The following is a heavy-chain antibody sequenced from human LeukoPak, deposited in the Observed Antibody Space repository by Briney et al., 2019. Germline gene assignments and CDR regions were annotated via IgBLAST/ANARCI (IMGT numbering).Heavy chain of an antibody. D-gene: IGHD4-23*01. Sequence: SVKVSCKASGGTFSRYAISWVRQAPGQGLEWMGRIIPIFGIANYAQKFQGRVTITADKSTSTAYMELSSLRSEDTAVYYCASAVVRTSIDLDYWGQGTLVTVSS. J-gene: IGHJ4*02. CDR3: ASAVVRTSIDLDY. CDR2: IIPIFGIA. CDR1: GGTFSRYA. V-gene: IGHV1-69*04.